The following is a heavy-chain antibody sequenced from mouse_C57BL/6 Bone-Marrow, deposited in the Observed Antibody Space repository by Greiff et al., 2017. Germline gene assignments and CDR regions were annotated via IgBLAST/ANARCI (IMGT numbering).Heavy chain of an antibody. J-gene: IGHJ4*01. Sequence: QVQLQQSGPELVKPGASVKISCKASGYAFSSSWMNWVKQRPGKGLEWIGRIYPGDGATNYNGKLKGTATLTADKSSRTAYMQLSSLTSEDSAVYFCARLLLRSLYYAMDYWGQGTSVTVSS. CDR1: GYAFSSSW. V-gene: IGHV1-82*01. CDR2: IYPGDGAT. D-gene: IGHD1-1*01. CDR3: ARLLLRSLYYAMDY.